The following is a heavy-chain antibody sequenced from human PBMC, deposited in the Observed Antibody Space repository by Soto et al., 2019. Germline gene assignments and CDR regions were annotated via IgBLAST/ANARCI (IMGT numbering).Heavy chain of an antibody. V-gene: IGHV4-38-2*01. J-gene: IGHJ4*02. CDR1: GYSISSGYY. D-gene: IGHD6-13*01. Sequence: SETLSLTCVVSGYSISSGYYLGWIRQPPGKGLEWIGSVYHSGTTYYNPSLKSRVTISLDTSKNQFSLRLTSVTAADTAMYFCTRSLYSSSWYAGSWGQGTLVTVSS. CDR2: VYHSGTT. CDR3: TRSLYSSSWYAGS.